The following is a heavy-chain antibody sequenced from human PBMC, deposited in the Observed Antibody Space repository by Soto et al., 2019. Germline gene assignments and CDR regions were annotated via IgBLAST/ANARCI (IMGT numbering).Heavy chain of an antibody. J-gene: IGHJ4*02. CDR1: GFTFTSSA. D-gene: IGHD3-22*01. V-gene: IGHV1-58*01. CDR3: AAVPYYYDSSGYYSFDY. CDR2: IVVGSGNT. Sequence: SVKVSCKASGFTFTSSAVQWVRQARGQRLEWIGWIVVGSGNTNYAQKFQERVTITRDMSTSTTYMELSSLRSEDTAVYYCAAVPYYYDSSGYYSFDYWGQGTLVTVSS.